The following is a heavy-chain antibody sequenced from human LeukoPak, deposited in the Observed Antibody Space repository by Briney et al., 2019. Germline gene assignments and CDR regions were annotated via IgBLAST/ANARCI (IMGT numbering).Heavy chain of an antibody. V-gene: IGHV4-59*01. CDR1: GGSISSYY. D-gene: IGHD2-15*01. CDR2: VYYSGSA. CDR3: ARDQSAAYFQL. J-gene: IGHJ1*01. Sequence: PSQTLSLTCTVSGGSISSYYWSWIWQPPAKGLEWIGYVYYSGSANYNRSLTSRVPISVDTSKNQFSLKLSSVTAADTAVYYGARDQSAAYFQLWGQGTLVTVSS.